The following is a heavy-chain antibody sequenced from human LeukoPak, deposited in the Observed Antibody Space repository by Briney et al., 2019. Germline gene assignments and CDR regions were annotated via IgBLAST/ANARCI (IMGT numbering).Heavy chain of an antibody. Sequence: PGGSLRLSCEGSAFIFSGHWMNWVRQAPGKGLEWVANIKQDGSEKYYVDSVKGRFTISRDNAENSLYLQMNSLRAEDTAVYYCATSRTFDYWGQGTLVTVSS. J-gene: IGHJ4*02. CDR2: IKQDGSEK. D-gene: IGHD1-7*01. CDR1: AFIFSGHW. CDR3: ATSRTFDY. V-gene: IGHV3-7*01.